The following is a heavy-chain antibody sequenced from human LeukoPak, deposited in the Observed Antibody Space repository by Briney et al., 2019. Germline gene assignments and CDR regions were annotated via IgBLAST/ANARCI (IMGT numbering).Heavy chain of an antibody. D-gene: IGHD3-3*01. Sequence: GGSLRLSCAASGFTFSSYSMNWVRQAPGKGLEWVSSISSSSSYIYYADSVKGRLTISRDNAKNSLYLQMNSLRAEDTAVYYCARALSDFWSDSYGMDVWGQGTTVTVSS. CDR2: ISSSSSYI. CDR3: ARALSDFWSDSYGMDV. V-gene: IGHV3-21*01. CDR1: GFTFSSYS. J-gene: IGHJ6*02.